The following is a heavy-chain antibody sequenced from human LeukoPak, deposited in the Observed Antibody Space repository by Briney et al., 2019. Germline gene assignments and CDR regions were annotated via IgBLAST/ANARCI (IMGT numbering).Heavy chain of an antibody. V-gene: IGHV4-59*12. Sequence: SETLSLTCTVSGGSISTDWWSWIRQPLGKGLEWIGYIYHTGSTNYRPSLKSRVTISVDRSKNQFSLKLRSVTAADTALYYCARWELVKGAFDSWGQGTLVTVSS. CDR1: GGSISTDW. D-gene: IGHD1-26*01. CDR2: IYHTGST. J-gene: IGHJ4*02. CDR3: ARWELVKGAFDS.